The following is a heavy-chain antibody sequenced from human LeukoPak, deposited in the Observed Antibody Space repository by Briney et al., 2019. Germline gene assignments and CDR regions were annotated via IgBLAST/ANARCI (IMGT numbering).Heavy chain of an antibody. CDR3: ARHMYNDTWYDSGTFDY. CDR2: TYYKSKWFN. J-gene: IGHJ4*02. CDR1: GDSVSSNSAA. V-gene: IGHV6-1*01. Sequence: HSQTLSLTCAISGDSVSSNSAAWNWIRQSPSRGLEWLGRTYYKSKWFNDYAISVRSRITINPDTSKNQFSLQLNSVTPEDTAVYYCARHMYNDTWYDSGTFDYWGQGTLVTVSS. D-gene: IGHD1-1*01.